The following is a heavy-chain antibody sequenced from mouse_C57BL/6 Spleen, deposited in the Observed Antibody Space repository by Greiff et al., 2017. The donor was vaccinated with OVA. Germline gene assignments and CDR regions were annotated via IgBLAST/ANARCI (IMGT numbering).Heavy chain of an antibody. V-gene: IGHV1-55*01. Sequence: VKLQQPGAELVKPGASVKMSCKASGYTFTSYWITWVKQRPGQGLEWIGDIYPGSGSTNYNEKFKSKATLTVDTSSSTAYMQLSSLTSEDSAVYYCARCGVRGPYYFDYWGQGTTLTVSS. CDR1: GYTFTSYW. J-gene: IGHJ2*01. CDR2: IYPGSGST. CDR3: ARCGVRGPYYFDY. D-gene: IGHD2-1*01.